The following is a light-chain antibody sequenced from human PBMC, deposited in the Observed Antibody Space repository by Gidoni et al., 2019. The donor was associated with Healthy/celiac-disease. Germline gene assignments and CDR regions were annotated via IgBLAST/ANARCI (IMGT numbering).Light chain of an antibody. CDR1: QTISSW. J-gene: IGKJ1*01. CDR2: DAS. V-gene: IGKV1-5*01. Sequence: IHITQSPSTLSASVGDRVTITCRASQTISSWLAWYQQKPGKAPKLLIYDASSLESGVPSRFSGSGSGTDFTLTISSLQPDDFATYYCQQYNSYWTFGQGTKVEIK. CDR3: QQYNSYWT.